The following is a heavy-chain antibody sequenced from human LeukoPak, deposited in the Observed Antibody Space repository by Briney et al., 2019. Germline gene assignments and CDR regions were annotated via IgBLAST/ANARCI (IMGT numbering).Heavy chain of an antibody. V-gene: IGHV7-4-1*02. CDR3: ARTLFGDQYQLLHNWFDP. D-gene: IGHD4-11*01. CDR2: INTDTGTP. J-gene: IGHJ5*02. Sequence: GASVKVSCKASGYTFTHYAMNWVRQAPGQGLEWMGWINTDTGTPTYARGFTGRLVFPLDTSVSTAYLQISSLKADDTAVYYCARTLFGDQYQLLHNWFDPWGQGTLVTVSS. CDR1: GYTFTHYA.